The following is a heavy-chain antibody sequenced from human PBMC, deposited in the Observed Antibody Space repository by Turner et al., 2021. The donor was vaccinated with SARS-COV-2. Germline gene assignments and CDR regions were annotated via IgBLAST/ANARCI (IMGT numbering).Heavy chain of an antibody. J-gene: IGHJ6*02. D-gene: IGHD4-17*01. Sequence: QVQLVQSGAEVKKPGSPVKVSCKTSGGTFSSYALGWVRQAPGQGLEWMGGIFPIFRTSKYVKKFQGRVTITADESTSTVYMDLSGLTSDDTAVYFCARGLHDYAKYGLDVWGQGTSVTVSS. CDR3: ARGLHDYAKYGLDV. CDR1: GGTFSSYA. V-gene: IGHV1-69*01. CDR2: IFPIFRTS.